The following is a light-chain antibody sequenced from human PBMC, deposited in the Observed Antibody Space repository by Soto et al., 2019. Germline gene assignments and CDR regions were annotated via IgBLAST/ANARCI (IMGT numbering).Light chain of an antibody. CDR3: SSYTSSSTVDD. Sequence: QSVLTQPASVSGSPGQSISISCSGTSSDVGGYDFVSWYQQYPGKAPKVLIYEVSNRPSGVSNRFSGSKSGNTASLTISGIQAEDEADYYCSSYTSSSTVDDFGTGTQVTVL. CDR2: EVS. V-gene: IGLV2-14*01. J-gene: IGLJ1*01. CDR1: SSDVGGYDF.